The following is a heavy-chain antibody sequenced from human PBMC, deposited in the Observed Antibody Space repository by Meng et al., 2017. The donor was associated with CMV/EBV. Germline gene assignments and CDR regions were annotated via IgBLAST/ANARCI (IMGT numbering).Heavy chain of an antibody. V-gene: IGHV3-20*04. CDR2: INWNGGST. J-gene: IGHJ5*02. CDR3: ARAAPAAIGKSWFDP. D-gene: IGHD2-2*01. CDR1: GFTFDDYG. Sequence: GESLKISCAASGFTFDDYGMSWVRQAPRKGLEWVSGINWNGGSTGYADSVKGRFTISRDNAKNSLYLQMNSLRAEDTALYYCARAAPAAIGKSWFDPWGQGTLVTVSS.